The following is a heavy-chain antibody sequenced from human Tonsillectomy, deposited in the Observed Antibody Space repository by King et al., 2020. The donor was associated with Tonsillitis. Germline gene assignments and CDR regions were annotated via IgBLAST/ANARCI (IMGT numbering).Heavy chain of an antibody. CDR3: ARSSGWYPPFDY. D-gene: IGHD6-19*01. V-gene: IGHV3-21*01. J-gene: IGHJ4*02. CDR2: ISSISSYI. Sequence: VQLVESGGGLVKPGGSLRLSCAASGFTFSSYSMNWVRQAPGKGLEWVSSISSISSYIYYADSVKGRFTISRDNAKNSLYLQMNSLRAEDTAVYYCARSSGWYPPFDYWGQGTLVTVSS. CDR1: GFTFSSYS.